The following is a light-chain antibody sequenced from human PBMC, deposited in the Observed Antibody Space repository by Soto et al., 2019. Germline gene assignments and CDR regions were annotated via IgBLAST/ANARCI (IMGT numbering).Light chain of an antibody. CDR2: DDR. J-gene: IGLJ3*02. CDR1: DIGSKT. V-gene: IGLV3-21*02. CDR3: QVWERNNNDVL. Sequence: SYELTQPPSVSVAPGQTAVITCGGNDIGSKTVHWYQQRPGQAPVLVVFDDRYRPSGIPERFSGSNSGSTATLTIGRVEAGDEADYYCQVWERNNNDVLFGGGTKVTVL.